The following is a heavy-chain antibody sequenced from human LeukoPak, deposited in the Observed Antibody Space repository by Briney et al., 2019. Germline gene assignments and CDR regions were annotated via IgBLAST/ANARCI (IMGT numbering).Heavy chain of an antibody. D-gene: IGHD3-9*01. CDR2: VTGSGGST. J-gene: IGHJ4*02. CDR3: AKWGDFDILTGYYVSDF. Sequence: GASLRLSCVASGFTFSNYAMSWVRQAAGKRLEWVSAVTGSGGSTYYADPVKGRFTISRDNSRKTLFLQMNSLRAEDTAIYYCAKWGDFDILTGYYVSDFWGQGTLVTVSS. V-gene: IGHV3-23*01. CDR1: GFTFSNYA.